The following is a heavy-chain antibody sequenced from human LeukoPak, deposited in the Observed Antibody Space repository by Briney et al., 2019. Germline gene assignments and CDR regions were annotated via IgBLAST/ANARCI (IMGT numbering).Heavy chain of an antibody. Sequence: GASVKVSCKGSGYTFTTYGISWVRQAPGQGLEWMGWISAYNGNTNYAQKLQGRVTMTTDTSTSTAYMELRSLRSDDTAVYYCARAKYDSSGYYWFDPWGQGTLVTVSS. CDR1: GYTFTTYG. J-gene: IGHJ5*02. D-gene: IGHD3-22*01. CDR2: ISAYNGNT. V-gene: IGHV1-18*01. CDR3: ARAKYDSSGYYWFDP.